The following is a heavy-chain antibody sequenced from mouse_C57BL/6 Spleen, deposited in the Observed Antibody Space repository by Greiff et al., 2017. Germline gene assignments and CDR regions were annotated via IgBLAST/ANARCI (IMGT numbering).Heavy chain of an antibody. CDR3: ARSRYGSSSWYFDV. J-gene: IGHJ1*03. D-gene: IGHD1-1*01. CDR2: ISSGSSTI. V-gene: IGHV5-17*01. CDR1: GFTFSDYG. Sequence: EVKVVESGGGLVKPGGSLKLSCAASGFTFSDYGMHWVRQAPEKGLEWVAYISSGSSTIYYADTVKGRFTISRDNAKNTLFLQMTSLRSEDTAMYYCARSRYGSSSWYFDVWGTGTTVTVSS.